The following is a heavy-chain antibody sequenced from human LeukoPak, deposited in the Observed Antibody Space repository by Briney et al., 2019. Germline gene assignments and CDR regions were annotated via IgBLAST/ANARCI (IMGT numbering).Heavy chain of an antibody. CDR1: EFTFSSYA. CDR2: ISGSGGST. Sequence: GGSLRLSCAASEFTFSSYAMSWVRQAPGKGLEWVSAISGSGGSTYYADSVKGRFTISRDNSKNTLYLQMNSLRAEDTAVYYCAVSRAFALPFDYWGQGTLVTVSS. J-gene: IGHJ4*02. CDR3: AVSRAFALPFDY. V-gene: IGHV3-23*01. D-gene: IGHD3-16*01.